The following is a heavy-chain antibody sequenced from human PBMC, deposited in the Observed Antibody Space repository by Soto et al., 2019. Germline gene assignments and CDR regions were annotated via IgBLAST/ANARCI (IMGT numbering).Heavy chain of an antibody. V-gene: IGHV4-39*01. Sequence: QLQLQESGPGLVKPSETLSLTCTVSGGSISSSSYYWGWIRQPPGKGLEWIGSIYYSGSTYYNPSLKSRVTISVDTSKNQFSLKLSSVTAADTAVYYCASSPRLYCSGGSCYSLSDGMDVWGQGTTVTVSS. CDR2: IYYSGST. J-gene: IGHJ6*02. D-gene: IGHD2-15*01. CDR3: ASSPRLYCSGGSCYSLSDGMDV. CDR1: GGSISSSSYY.